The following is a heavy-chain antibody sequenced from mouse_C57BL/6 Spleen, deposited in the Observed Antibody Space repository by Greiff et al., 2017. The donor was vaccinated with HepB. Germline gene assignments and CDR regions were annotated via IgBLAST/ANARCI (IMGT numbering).Heavy chain of an antibody. CDR3: ARDSKNYAMDY. J-gene: IGHJ4*01. CDR1: GYTFTDYY. V-gene: IGHV1-76*01. CDR2: IYPGSGNT. Sequence: VQLQQSGAELVRPGASVKLSCKASGYTFTDYYINWVKQRPGQGLEWIARIYPGSGNTYYNEKFKGKATLTAETSSSTAYMQLRRLTSEDSAVYFCARDSKNYAMDYWGQGTSVTVSS.